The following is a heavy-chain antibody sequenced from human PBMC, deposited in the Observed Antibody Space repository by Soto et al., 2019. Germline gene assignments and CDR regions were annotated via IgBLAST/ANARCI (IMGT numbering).Heavy chain of an antibody. CDR2: ISGSGGST. J-gene: IGHJ4*02. CDR3: AKGAVYCTNGVCYTARYYFDY. D-gene: IGHD2-8*01. V-gene: IGHV3-23*01. Sequence: EVQLLESGGGLVQPGGSLRLSCAASGFTFSSYAMSWVRQAPGKGLEWVSAISGSGGSTYYADSVKGRFTISRDNSKNTLYLQMNSLRAEDTAVYYCAKGAVYCTNGVCYTARYYFDYWGQGTLVTVSS. CDR1: GFTFSSYA.